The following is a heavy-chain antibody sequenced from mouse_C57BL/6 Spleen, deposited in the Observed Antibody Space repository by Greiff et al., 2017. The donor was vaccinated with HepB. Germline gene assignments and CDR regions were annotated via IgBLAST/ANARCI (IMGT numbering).Heavy chain of an antibody. D-gene: IGHD1-1*01. V-gene: IGHV1-55*01. CDR3: ARITSP. CDR1: GYTFTSYW. CDR2: IYPGSGST. Sequence: QVQLQQPGAELVKPGASVKMSCTASGYTFTSYWITWVKQRPGQGLEWIGDIYPGSGSTNYNEKFKGKATLTVDTSSSTAYMQHSSLTSEDSAVYYCARITSPWGQGTTLTVSS. J-gene: IGHJ2*01.